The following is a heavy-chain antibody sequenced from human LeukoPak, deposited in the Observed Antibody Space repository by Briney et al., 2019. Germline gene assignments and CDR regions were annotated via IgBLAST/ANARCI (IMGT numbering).Heavy chain of an antibody. CDR1: GFTISSYD. CDR3: ARGPYSRNFDY. CDR2: ISDSGGST. D-gene: IGHD4-11*01. J-gene: IGHJ4*02. Sequence: GGSLRVSCAASGFTISSYDTSWVRQAPGKGLEWVSTISDSGGSTYYADSVKGRFTISRDNSKNTLYLQMNSLRAEDTAVYYCARGPYSRNFDYWGQGTLVTVSS. V-gene: IGHV3-23*01.